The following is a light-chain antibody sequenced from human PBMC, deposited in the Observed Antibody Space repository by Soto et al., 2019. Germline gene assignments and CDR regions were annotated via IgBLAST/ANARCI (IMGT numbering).Light chain of an antibody. CDR3: QQYNAYPRT. CDR2: DAS. V-gene: IGKV1-5*01. CDR1: QSITNW. Sequence: DLQIAQSSSTLSASVGDRVTITFRASQSITNWLAWYQQKPGKAPKLLMYDASSFHSGVPSRFSGSGSGTEFTLTISSLQPDDFATYYCQQYNAYPRTFGLGTKVDIK. J-gene: IGKJ1*01.